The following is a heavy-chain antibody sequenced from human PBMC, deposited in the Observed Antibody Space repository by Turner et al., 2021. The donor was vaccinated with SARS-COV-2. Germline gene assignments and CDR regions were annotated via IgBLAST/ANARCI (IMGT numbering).Heavy chain of an antibody. D-gene: IGHD2-15*01. CDR3: ATRIVVVVTATNAFDY. Sequence: QVQLVESGGGVCQPGRSLRLLCAASGFTFSSYGMHWVRQAPGKGLEWVAVISNDGSNKYYADSVKGRFTISRDNSKNTLYLQMNSLRAEDTAVYYCATRIVVVVTATNAFDYWGQGTLVTVSS. J-gene: IGHJ4*02. V-gene: IGHV3-30*03. CDR2: ISNDGSNK. CDR1: GFTFSSYG.